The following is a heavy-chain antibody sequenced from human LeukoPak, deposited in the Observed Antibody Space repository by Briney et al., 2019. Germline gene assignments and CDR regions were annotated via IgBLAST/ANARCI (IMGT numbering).Heavy chain of an antibody. D-gene: IGHD5-12*01. J-gene: IGHJ4*02. Sequence: GGSLRLSCAASGITFSNYAMSWVRQAPGKGLELVSSISGSGGRTHYADSVKGRFTVSRDNSKKTLYLQMNSLRAEDTAVYYCAKDRGYSGYDYLTPFDYWGQGTLVTVSS. CDR3: AKDRGYSGYDYLTPFDY. CDR2: ISGSGGRT. V-gene: IGHV3-23*01. CDR1: GITFSNYA.